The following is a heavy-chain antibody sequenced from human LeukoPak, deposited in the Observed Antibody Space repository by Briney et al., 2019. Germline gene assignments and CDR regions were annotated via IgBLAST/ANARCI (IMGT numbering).Heavy chain of an antibody. V-gene: IGHV1-2*02. J-gene: IGHJ4*02. Sequence: ASVKASCKASGGTFSSYAISWVRQAPGQGLEWMGWINPNSGGTNYAQKFQGRVTMTRDTSISTAYMELSRLRSDDTAVYYCARVPEGYSYDYYFDYWGQGTLVTVSS. D-gene: IGHD5-18*01. CDR2: INPNSGGT. CDR3: ARVPEGYSYDYYFDY. CDR1: GGTFSSYA.